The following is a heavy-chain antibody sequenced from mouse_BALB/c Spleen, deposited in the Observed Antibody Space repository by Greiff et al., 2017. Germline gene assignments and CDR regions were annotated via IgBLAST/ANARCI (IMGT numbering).Heavy chain of an antibody. V-gene: IGHV1-9*01. CDR1: GYTFSSYW. D-gene: IGHD1-1*01. CDR2: ILPGSGST. CDR3: ARDGSSYNWYFDV. J-gene: IGHJ1*01. Sequence: LMKPGASVKISCKATGYTFSSYWIEWVKQRPGHGLEWIGEILPGSGSTNYNEKFKGKATFTADTSSNTAYMQLSSLTSEDSAVYFCARDGSSYNWYFDVWGAGTTVTVSS.